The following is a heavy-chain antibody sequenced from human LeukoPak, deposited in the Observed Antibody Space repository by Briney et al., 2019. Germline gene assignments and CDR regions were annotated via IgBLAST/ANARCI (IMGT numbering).Heavy chain of an antibody. CDR1: GFTFSNYD. Sequence: PGGSLRLSCAVSGFTFSNYDMHWVRQATGKGLEWVSVVGATGDTYYAGSVKGRFTISRENAKNSLYLQMNSLRAGDTAVYYCARGVPPMGTIAEWGQGTLVTVSS. J-gene: IGHJ4*02. D-gene: IGHD3-10*01. CDR2: VGATGDT. CDR3: ARGVPPMGTIAE. V-gene: IGHV3-13*01.